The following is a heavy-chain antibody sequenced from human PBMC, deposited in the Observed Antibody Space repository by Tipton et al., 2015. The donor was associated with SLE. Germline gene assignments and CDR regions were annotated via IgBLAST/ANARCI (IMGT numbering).Heavy chain of an antibody. J-gene: IGHJ5*02. V-gene: IGHV4-31*03. CDR1: GDSISNGDDY. CDR3: ARSTDQNWFDP. Sequence: TLSLTCTVSGDSISNGDDYWSWIRQPPGKGLEWIGNIYYGGGTYYTPSLESRVTISLDTSKNQFSLQLNSVTAADTAVYYCARSTDQNWFDPWGQVTPVTVSS. CDR2: IYYGGGT. D-gene: IGHD2-2*01.